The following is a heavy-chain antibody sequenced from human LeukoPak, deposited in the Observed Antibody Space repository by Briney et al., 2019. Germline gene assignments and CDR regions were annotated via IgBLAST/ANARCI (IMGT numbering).Heavy chain of an antibody. CDR2: ITPMFGRA. CDR1: GGTFSSYA. Sequence: ASVKVSCKASGGTFSSYAISWVRQAPGQGLEWMGGITPMFGRANYAQKFQGRVTITADESTSTAYMELSSLRSDDTAVYYCARDQLRSSGVPAVNPFDYWGQGTLVTVSS. D-gene: IGHD5-12*01. CDR3: ARDQLRSSGVPAVNPFDY. J-gene: IGHJ4*02. V-gene: IGHV1-69*13.